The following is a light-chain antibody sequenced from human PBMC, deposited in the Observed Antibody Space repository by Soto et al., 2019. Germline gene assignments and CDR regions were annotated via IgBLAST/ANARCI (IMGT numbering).Light chain of an antibody. CDR3: QRYNSGPWT. CDR2: AAS. CDR1: QAISNY. Sequence: DIQMTQSPSSLSASVGDRVTITCRASQAISNYLAWYHQKPGKVPKLLIYAASTLQSGVPSRFSGSGSGTDFTRISSSLQPEDVATYYCQRYNSGPWTFGQGTKVEIK. J-gene: IGKJ1*01. V-gene: IGKV1-27*01.